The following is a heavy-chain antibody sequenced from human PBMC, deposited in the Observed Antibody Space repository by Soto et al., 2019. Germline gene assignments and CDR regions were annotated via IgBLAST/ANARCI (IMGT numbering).Heavy chain of an antibody. CDR2: TSYDGSIN. V-gene: IGHV3-30*04. CDR1: GFSFGSYE. CDR3: VRRPTVSYYAVDV. J-gene: IGHJ6*02. Sequence: QEQLVESGGGVVQPGRSLTLSCAGSGFSFGSYEMHWVRQAPGKGLEWVTFTSYDGSINYYADSVKGRFTMSRDNSKNLLYLQMNSLRTEDTAVYYCVRRPTVSYYAVDVWGQGTTVTVSS. D-gene: IGHD4-17*01.